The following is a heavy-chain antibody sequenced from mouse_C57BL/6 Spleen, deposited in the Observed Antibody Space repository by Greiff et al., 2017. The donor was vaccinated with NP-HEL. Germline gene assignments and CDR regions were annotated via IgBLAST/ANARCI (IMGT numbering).Heavy chain of an antibody. Sequence: VQLQQSGPELVKPGASVKISCKASGYAFSSSWMNWVKQRPGKGLEWIGRIYPGAGDTNYNGKFKGKATLTADKSSSTAYMQLSSLTSEDSAVYFCARDYYGSSYVGYWGQGTTLTVSS. D-gene: IGHD1-1*01. CDR1: GYAFSSSW. CDR3: ARDYYGSSYVGY. J-gene: IGHJ2*01. CDR2: IYPGAGDT. V-gene: IGHV1-82*01.